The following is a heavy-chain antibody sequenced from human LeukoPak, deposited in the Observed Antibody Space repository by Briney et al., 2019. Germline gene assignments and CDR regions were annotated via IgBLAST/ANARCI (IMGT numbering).Heavy chain of an antibody. D-gene: IGHD6-13*01. CDR1: GFTFSSYS. CDR2: ISSSSSYI. V-gene: IGHV3-21*01. CDR3: ARVVAAAGTRWFDP. J-gene: IGHJ5*02. Sequence: PGGSLRLSCAASGFTFSSYSMNWVRQAPGKGLEWVSSISSSSSYIYYTDSVKGRFTISRDNAKNSLYLQINSLRAEDTAVYYCARVVAAAGTRWFDPWGQGTLVTVSS.